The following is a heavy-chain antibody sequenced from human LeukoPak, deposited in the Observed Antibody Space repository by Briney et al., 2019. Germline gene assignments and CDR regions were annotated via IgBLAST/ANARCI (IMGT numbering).Heavy chain of an antibody. CDR3: ARDGTAAAGPYYFDY. D-gene: IGHD6-13*01. CDR2: INPSGGST. Sequence: ASVKVSCKASGYTFTSYYMHWVRQAPGQGLEWMGIINPSGGSTSYAQKFQGRVTMTRDTSTSTVYMEQSSLRSEDTAVYYCARDGTAAAGPYYFDYWGQGTLVTVSS. V-gene: IGHV1-46*01. CDR1: GYTFTSYY. J-gene: IGHJ4*02.